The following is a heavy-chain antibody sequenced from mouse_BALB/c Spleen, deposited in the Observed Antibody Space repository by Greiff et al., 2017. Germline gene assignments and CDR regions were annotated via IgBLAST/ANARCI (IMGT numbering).Heavy chain of an antibody. Sequence: VQGVESGAELVRPGSSVKISCKASGYAFSSYWMNWVKQRPGQGLEWIGQIYPGDGDTNYNGKFKGKATLTADKSSSTAYMQLSSLTSEDSAVYFCARNDGSTWFAYWGQGTLVTVSA. J-gene: IGHJ3*01. CDR2: IYPGDGDT. CDR3: ARNDGSTWFAY. CDR1: GYAFSSYW. D-gene: IGHD1-1*01. V-gene: IGHV1-80*01.